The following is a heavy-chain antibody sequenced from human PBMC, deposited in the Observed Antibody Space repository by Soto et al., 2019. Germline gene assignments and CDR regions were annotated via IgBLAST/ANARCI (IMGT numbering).Heavy chain of an antibody. CDR2: IIPIFGTA. D-gene: IGHD4-17*01. Sequence: QVQLVQSGAEVKKPGSSVKVSCKASGGTFSSYAISWVRQAPGQGLKWMGGIIPIFGTANYAQKFQGRVTITADESTSTAYMELSSLRSEDTAVYYCARGGMTTKPGGYYYYGMDVWGQGTTVTVSS. J-gene: IGHJ6*02. V-gene: IGHV1-69*01. CDR3: ARGGMTTKPGGYYYYGMDV. CDR1: GGTFSSYA.